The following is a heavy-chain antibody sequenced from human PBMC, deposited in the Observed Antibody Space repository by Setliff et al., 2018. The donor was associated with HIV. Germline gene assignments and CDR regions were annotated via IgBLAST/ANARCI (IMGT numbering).Heavy chain of an antibody. D-gene: IGHD1-26*01. CDR3: ARGPVGGTVDY. Sequence: GASVKVSCKASGYTFTDYYMHWVRQAPGQGLEWMGWINPNTGATNYAQTFQGRVTVTRDTSIRTAYMDLSSPRSDDTALYYCARGPVGGTVDYWGQGTLVTVSS. CDR2: INPNTGAT. V-gene: IGHV1-2*02. CDR1: GYTFTDYY. J-gene: IGHJ4*02.